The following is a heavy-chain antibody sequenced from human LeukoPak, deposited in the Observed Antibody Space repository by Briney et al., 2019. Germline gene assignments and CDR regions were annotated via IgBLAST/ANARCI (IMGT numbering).Heavy chain of an antibody. CDR2: ISYDGSNK. D-gene: IGHD3-9*01. V-gene: IGHV3-30*18. Sequence: GGSLRLSCAASGFTFSSYGMHWVRQAPGKGLEWVAVISYDGSNKYYADSVKDRFTISRDNSKNTLYLQMNSLRAEDTAVYYCAKPNTYYDILTGYWGSKYYFDYWGQGTLVTVSS. CDR1: GFTFSSYG. CDR3: AKPNTYYDILTGYWGSKYYFDY. J-gene: IGHJ4*02.